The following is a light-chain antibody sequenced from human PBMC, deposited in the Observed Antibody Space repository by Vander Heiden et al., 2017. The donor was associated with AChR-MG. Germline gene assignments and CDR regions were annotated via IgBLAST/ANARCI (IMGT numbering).Light chain of an antibody. Sequence: AIRMTQSPSSLSASTGDRVTITCRASQGISSYLAWYQQKPGKAPKLLIYAASTLQSGVPSRFSGSGSGTDFTLTISCLQSEDFATYYCQQDYSYHLFGGETKVEIQ. V-gene: IGKV1-8*01. J-gene: IGKJ4*01. CDR3: QQDYSYHL. CDR1: QGISSY. CDR2: AAS.